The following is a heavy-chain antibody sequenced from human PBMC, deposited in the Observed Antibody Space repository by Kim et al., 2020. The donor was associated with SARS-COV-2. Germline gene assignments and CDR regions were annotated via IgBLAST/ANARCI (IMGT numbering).Heavy chain of an antibody. CDR2: IIPIFGTA. D-gene: IGHD3-10*01. CDR3: AGRYYYALYYFDY. CDR1: GGTFSSYA. V-gene: IGHV1-69*13. Sequence: SVKVSCKASGGTFSSYAISWVRQAPGQGLEWMGGIIPIFGTANYAQKFQGRVTITADESTSTAYTELSSLRSEDTAVYYCAGRYYYALYYFDYWGQGTLVTASS. J-gene: IGHJ4*02.